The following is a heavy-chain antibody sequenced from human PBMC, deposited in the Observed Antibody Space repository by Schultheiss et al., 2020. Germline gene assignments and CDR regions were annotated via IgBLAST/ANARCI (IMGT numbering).Heavy chain of an antibody. CDR3: AKVDSSGYYYSAEYFQH. CDR1: GFTFSSHE. CDR2: ISWNSGSI. V-gene: IGHV3-9*01. D-gene: IGHD3-22*01. Sequence: GGSLRLSCAASGFTFSSHEMNWVRQAPGKGLEWVSGISWNSGSIGYADSVKGRFTISRDNAKNSLYLQMNSLRAEDTALYYCAKVDSSGYYYSAEYFQHWGQGTLVTVSS. J-gene: IGHJ1*01.